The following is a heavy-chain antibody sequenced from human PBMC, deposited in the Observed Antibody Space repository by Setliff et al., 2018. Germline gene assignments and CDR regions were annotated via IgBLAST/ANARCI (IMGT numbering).Heavy chain of an antibody. D-gene: IGHD3-10*01. Sequence: ASVKVSCKASGYTFTINHLYWVRQAPGQGLECMGWIDPNSGVTHYGQKFQGRVSMTRDTSISTAFMELSGLQSDDTAIYFCVRCGGVRGVLYNWFDPWGQGTLVTVSS. V-gene: IGHV1-2*02. CDR1: GYTFTINH. CDR3: VRCGGVRGVLYNWFDP. J-gene: IGHJ5*02. CDR2: IDPNSGVT.